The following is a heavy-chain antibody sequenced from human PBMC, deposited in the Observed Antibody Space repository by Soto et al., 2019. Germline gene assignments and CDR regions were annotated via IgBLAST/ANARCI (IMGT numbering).Heavy chain of an antibody. J-gene: IGHJ5*02. D-gene: IGHD3-22*01. CDR2: INPSGGST. Sequence: ASVKVSCKASGYTFTSYYMHWVRQAPGQGLEWMGIINPSGGSTSYAQKFQGRVTMTRDTSTSTVYMELSSLRSEDTAVYYCAREGYYYDSSGPTGRNNRFDPWGQGTLVTVSS. CDR1: GYTFTSYY. V-gene: IGHV1-46*01. CDR3: AREGYYYDSSGPTGRNNRFDP.